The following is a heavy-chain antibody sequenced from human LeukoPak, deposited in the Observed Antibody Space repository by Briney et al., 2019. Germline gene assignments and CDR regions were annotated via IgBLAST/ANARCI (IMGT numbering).Heavy chain of an antibody. Sequence: PSETLSLTCIVSGASVSSGDHHWSWIRQPPGKGLEWIGYIYHSGSTYYNPSLKSRVTISVDRSKNQFSLKLSSVTAADTAVYYCARGVFGASDYDFWSGEFDPWGQGTLVTVSS. D-gene: IGHD3-3*01. CDR1: GASVSSGDHH. V-gene: IGHV4-30-2*01. CDR3: ARGVFGASDYDFWSGEFDP. CDR2: IYHSGST. J-gene: IGHJ5*02.